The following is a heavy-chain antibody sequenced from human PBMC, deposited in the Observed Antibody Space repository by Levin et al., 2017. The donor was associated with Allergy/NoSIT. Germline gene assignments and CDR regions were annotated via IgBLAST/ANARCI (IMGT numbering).Heavy chain of an antibody. Sequence: GGSLRLSCAASGFTFSDYYMSWIRQAPGKGLEWVSYISSSGSTIYYADSVKGRFTISRDNAKNSLYLQMNSLRAEDTAVYYCAGDWKSPYYYYYGMDVWGQGTTVTVSS. V-gene: IGHV3-11*01. J-gene: IGHJ6*02. D-gene: IGHD1-1*01. CDR1: GFTFSDYY. CDR3: AGDWKSPYYYYYGMDV. CDR2: ISSSGSTI.